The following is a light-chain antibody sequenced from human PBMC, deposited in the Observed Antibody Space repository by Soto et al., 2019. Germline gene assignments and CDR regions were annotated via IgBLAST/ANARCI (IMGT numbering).Light chain of an antibody. V-gene: IGKV3-11*01. CDR3: QQRSNWPIT. Sequence: EIVLTQSPATLSLSPGERATLSCRASQSVSTFLAWYQQKPGQAPRLLIYDASKRVTGIPARFSGSGSGTDFTLTISSLEPEDFAVYYCQQRSNWPITFGQGTRLEIK. J-gene: IGKJ5*01. CDR2: DAS. CDR1: QSVSTF.